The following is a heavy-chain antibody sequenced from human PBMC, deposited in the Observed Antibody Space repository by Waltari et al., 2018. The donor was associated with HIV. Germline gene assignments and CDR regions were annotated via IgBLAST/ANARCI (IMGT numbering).Heavy chain of an antibody. Sequence: EVQLVVSGGGLVKPGGSLRFSCGNSGFPFSNAWLSWVRQVPGKGLEWVGRIKSKSDGGTTYAAPVKGRFIISRNDSKNMLYLQMKSLKTEDTAVYYCRTSSDYGDPPVDYWGQGTLVTVTS. D-gene: IGHD4-17*01. J-gene: IGHJ4*02. V-gene: IGHV3-15*01. CDR3: RTSSDYGDPPVDY. CDR1: GFPFSNAW. CDR2: IKSKSDGGTT.